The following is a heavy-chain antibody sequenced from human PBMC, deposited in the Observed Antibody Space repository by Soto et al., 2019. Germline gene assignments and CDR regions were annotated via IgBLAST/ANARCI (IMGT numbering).Heavy chain of an antibody. Sequence: ETLSLTCTVSGGSISSNYWSWIRQPPGEGLEWIGYIYYSGSTNYNPSLKSRVTISVDTSKNQFSLKLSSVTAADTAVYYCARFSDSSGLYGRFDYWGQGTLVTVSS. J-gene: IGHJ4*02. CDR1: GGSISSNY. CDR3: ARFSDSSGLYGRFDY. V-gene: IGHV4-59*01. D-gene: IGHD6-19*01. CDR2: IYYSGST.